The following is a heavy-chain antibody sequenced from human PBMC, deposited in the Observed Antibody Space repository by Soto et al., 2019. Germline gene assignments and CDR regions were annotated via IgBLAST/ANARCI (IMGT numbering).Heavy chain of an antibody. CDR2: ISGSVGST. CDR1: GFTFSSYA. J-gene: IGHJ4*02. Sequence: PGGSLRLSCAASGFTFSSYALSWVRQAPGKGLEWVAAISGSVGSTYYADSVKGRFTISRDNSKNTLYLQMNSLRAEDTAVHYCEKEASSSYFAYWGQGTRVTFSS. V-gene: IGHV3-23*01. D-gene: IGHD6-6*01. CDR3: EKEASSSYFAY.